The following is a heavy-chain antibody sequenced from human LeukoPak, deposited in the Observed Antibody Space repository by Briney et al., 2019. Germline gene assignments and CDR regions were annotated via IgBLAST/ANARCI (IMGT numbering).Heavy chain of an antibody. CDR3: VKHETGPEY. D-gene: IGHD1-14*01. CDR1: GFTFSRYW. Sequence: PGGSLRLSCAASGFTFSRYWMSWVRQAPGKGLEWLANIMQDGSEKHHGASVKGRFTISRDNAKNSLYLQMNSLRVEDTAVYYCVKHETGPEYWGQGTLVAVSS. V-gene: IGHV3-7*01. J-gene: IGHJ4*02. CDR2: IMQDGSEK.